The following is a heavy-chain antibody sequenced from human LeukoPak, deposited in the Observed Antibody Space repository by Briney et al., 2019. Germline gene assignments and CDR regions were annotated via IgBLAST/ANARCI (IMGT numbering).Heavy chain of an antibody. V-gene: IGHV3-74*03. J-gene: IGHJ4*02. CDR1: GFTFSSYW. CDR3: ARVDPKAPGDYS. CDR2: INSGGSST. Sequence: GGSLRLSCAASGFTFSSYWMHWVRQAPGKGLVWVSRINSGGSSTKYADSVKGRFTISRDNAKNTLYVRMNNLRAEDTAVYYCARVDPKAPGDYSWGRGTLVTVSS. D-gene: IGHD2-2*03.